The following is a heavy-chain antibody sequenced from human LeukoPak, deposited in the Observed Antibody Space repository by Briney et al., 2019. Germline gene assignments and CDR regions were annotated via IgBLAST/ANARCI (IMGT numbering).Heavy chain of an antibody. CDR2: IKQDGSEK. CDR3: ARVRITMVRGVTNFDY. D-gene: IGHD3-10*01. J-gene: IGHJ4*02. Sequence: GGSLRLSCAASGFTFSSYWMSWVSQAPGKRLEWVANIKQDGSEKYYVDSVKGRFTISRDNAKNSLYLQMNSLRAEDTAVYYCARVRITMVRGVTNFDYWGQGTLLTVSS. CDR1: GFTFSSYW. V-gene: IGHV3-7*01.